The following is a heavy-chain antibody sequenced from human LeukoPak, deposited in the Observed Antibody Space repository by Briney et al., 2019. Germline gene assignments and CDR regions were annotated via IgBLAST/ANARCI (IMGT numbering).Heavy chain of an antibody. CDR1: GFTFSSYS. D-gene: IGHD3-10*01. Sequence: GGSLRFSCAASGFTFSSYSMNWVRQAPGKGLEWVSSISSSSSYIYYADSVKGRFTISRDNAKNSLYLQMNSLRAEDTAVYYCASLGGRFGELPSWGQGTLVTVSS. V-gene: IGHV3-21*01. CDR3: ASLGGRFGELPS. CDR2: ISSSSSYI. J-gene: IGHJ4*02.